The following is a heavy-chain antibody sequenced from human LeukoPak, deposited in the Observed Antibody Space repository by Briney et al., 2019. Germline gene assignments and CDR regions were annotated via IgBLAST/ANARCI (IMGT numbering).Heavy chain of an antibody. V-gene: IGHV1-2*02. CDR3: ARGSEYQLLFEDY. Sequence: ASVKVSCKASGYTFTGYYMHWVRQAPGQGLEWMGWINPNSGGTNYAQKFQGRVTMTRDTSISTAYMELSRPRSDDTAVYYCARGSEYQLLFEDYWGQGTLVTVSS. CDR2: INPNSGGT. D-gene: IGHD2-2*01. CDR1: GYTFTGYY. J-gene: IGHJ4*02.